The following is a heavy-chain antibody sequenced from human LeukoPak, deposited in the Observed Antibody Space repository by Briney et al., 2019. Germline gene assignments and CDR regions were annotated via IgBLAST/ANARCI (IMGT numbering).Heavy chain of an antibody. CDR1: SYSIASSIYY. D-gene: IGHD3-16*01. Sequence: PSETLSLTCTVSSYSIASSIYYWGWIRQTPVTGLEWIGSIYSTGDTSYNPSLKSRVTMSVDTSKNQFSLKLASVTAADTAVYFCARHGGSPPYYYYYIDVWGKGTTVTVFS. J-gene: IGHJ6*03. CDR3: ARHGGSPPYYYYYIDV. V-gene: IGHV4-39*01. CDR2: IYSTGDT.